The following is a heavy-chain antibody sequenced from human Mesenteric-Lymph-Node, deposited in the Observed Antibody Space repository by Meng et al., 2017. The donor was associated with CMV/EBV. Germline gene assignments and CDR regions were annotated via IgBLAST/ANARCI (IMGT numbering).Heavy chain of an antibody. CDR1: GFTFSSYS. CDR2: ISSSSSTI. J-gene: IGHJ4*02. Sequence: GESLKISCAASGFTFSSYSMNWVRQAPGKGLEWVSYISSSSSTIYYADSVKGRFTISRDNAKNSLYLQMNSLRAEDTAVYYCARTFGVTTLDSWGQGTLVTVSS. V-gene: IGHV3-48*04. CDR3: ARTFGVTTLDS. D-gene: IGHD3-16*01.